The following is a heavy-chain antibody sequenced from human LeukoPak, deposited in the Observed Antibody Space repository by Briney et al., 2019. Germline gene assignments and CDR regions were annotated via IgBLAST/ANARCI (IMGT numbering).Heavy chain of an antibody. J-gene: IGHJ4*02. Sequence: SETLSLTCTVSGGSISGSNYYWGWIRQPPGKALEWIGSIYYTGITYYNPSLKSRVTISTDSSKNQFPLKLKSVTAADTAVYYCARVGMGTTGGRLFDFWGQGTLVTVSS. CDR1: GGSISGSNYY. D-gene: IGHD1-1*01. CDR3: ARVGMGTTGGRLFDF. CDR2: IYYTGIT. V-gene: IGHV4-39*06.